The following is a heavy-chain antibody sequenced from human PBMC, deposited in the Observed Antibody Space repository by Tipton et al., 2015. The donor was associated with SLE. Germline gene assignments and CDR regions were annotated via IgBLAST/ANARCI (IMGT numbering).Heavy chain of an antibody. V-gene: IGHV4-34*01. Sequence: TLSLTCAVYGGSFSGYYWSWIRQPPGKGLEWIGEINHSGSTYYNPSLKSRVTISVDTSKNQFSLKLSSVTAADTAVYYCARRSRDGYNYDYWGQGTLVTVSS. CDR3: ARRSRDGYNYDY. CDR1: GGSFSGYY. CDR2: INHSGST. J-gene: IGHJ4*02. D-gene: IGHD5-24*01.